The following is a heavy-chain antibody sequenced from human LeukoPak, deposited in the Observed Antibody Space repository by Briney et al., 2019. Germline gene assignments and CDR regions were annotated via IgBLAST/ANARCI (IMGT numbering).Heavy chain of an antibody. D-gene: IGHD3-10*01. CDR2: INPCGGGT. V-gene: IGHV1-46*01. Sequence: ASVNVSCKPSRYTFTSYYMHWVRQAPGQGLEWMGIINPCGGGTSYAQKFQARVTMTRDTSTSTVYMELSSLRSEDPGVYYCARGRAYYYGAGSPRWFDPWGQGTLVTVSS. J-gene: IGHJ5*02. CDR1: RYTFTSYY. CDR3: ARGRAYYYGAGSPRWFDP.